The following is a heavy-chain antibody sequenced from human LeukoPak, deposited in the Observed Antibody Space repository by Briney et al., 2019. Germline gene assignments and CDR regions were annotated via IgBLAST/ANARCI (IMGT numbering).Heavy chain of an antibody. CDR3: ARERGIAAAGSWFDP. D-gene: IGHD6-13*01. J-gene: IGHJ5*02. V-gene: IGHV1-18*01. Sequence: PWASVKVSCKASGYTLTSYGISWVRQAPGQGLEWMGWISAYNGNTNYAQKLQGRVTMTTDTSTSTAYMELRSLRSDDTAVYYCARERGIAAAGSWFDPWGQGTLVTVSS. CDR1: GYTLTSYG. CDR2: ISAYNGNT.